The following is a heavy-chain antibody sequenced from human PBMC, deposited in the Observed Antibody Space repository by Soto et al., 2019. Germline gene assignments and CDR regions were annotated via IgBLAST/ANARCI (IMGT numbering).Heavy chain of an antibody. CDR3: AREYAGHYDFWSGYYNRWYFDL. J-gene: IGHJ2*01. CDR2: IYYSGST. CDR1: GGSISSYY. V-gene: IGHV4-59*01. D-gene: IGHD3-3*01. Sequence: PSETLSLTCTVSGGSISSYYWSWIRQPPGKGLEWIGYIYYSGSTNYNPSLKSRVTISVDTSKNQFSLKLSSVTAADTAVYYCAREYAGHYDFWSGYYNRWYFDLWGRGTLVTVSS.